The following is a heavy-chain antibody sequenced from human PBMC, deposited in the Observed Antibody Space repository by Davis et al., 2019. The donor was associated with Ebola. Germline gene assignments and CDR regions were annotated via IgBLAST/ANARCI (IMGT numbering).Heavy chain of an antibody. CDR3: ARIVDNSGYIVD. J-gene: IGHJ4*02. Sequence: GESLKISCQGSGYSFDVYWLGWVRQLPGKGLQWMGIIYPVDSATRYSPPFQGQVTISADKSIHTAFLQWSSLKASDTAMYYGARIVDNSGYIVDWGQGTRVTVSS. CDR1: GYSFDVYW. D-gene: IGHD6-19*01. V-gene: IGHV5-51*01. CDR2: IYPVDSAT.